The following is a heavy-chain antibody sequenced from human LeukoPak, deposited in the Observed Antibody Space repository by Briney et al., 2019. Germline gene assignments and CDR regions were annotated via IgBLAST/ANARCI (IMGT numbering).Heavy chain of an antibody. V-gene: IGHV3-21*01. CDR3: AREGADAFDI. CDR1: GFTFSSYT. Sequence: PGGSLRLSCAASGFTFSSYTMNWVRQAPGQGLEWVSSISPSSSSIYYADSVKGRFTISRDNAKNSLYLQMNSLRVEDTAVYYCAREGADAFDIWGQGTMVTVS. J-gene: IGHJ3*02. D-gene: IGHD1-26*01. CDR2: ISPSSSSI.